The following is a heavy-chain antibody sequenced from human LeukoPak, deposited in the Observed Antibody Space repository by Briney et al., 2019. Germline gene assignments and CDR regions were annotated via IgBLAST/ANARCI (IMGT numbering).Heavy chain of an antibody. CDR3: ARVRTRLGSGTPLDI. V-gene: IGHV3-48*01. Sequence: PGGSLRLSCAASGFTFSSYSMNWVRQAPGKGLEWVSYISSSSSTIYYADSVKGRFTISRDNAKNSLYLQMNSLRAEDTAVYYCARVRTRLGSGTPLDIWGQGTMVTVSS. D-gene: IGHD3-10*01. CDR1: GFTFSSYS. CDR2: ISSSSSTI. J-gene: IGHJ3*02.